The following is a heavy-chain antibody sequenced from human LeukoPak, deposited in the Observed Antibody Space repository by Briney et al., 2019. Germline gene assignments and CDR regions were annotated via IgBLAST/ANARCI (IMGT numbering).Heavy chain of an antibody. CDR2: FDPEDGET. D-gene: IGHD2-2*01. Sequence: ASVKVSCKVSGYTLTELSMHWVRQAPGKGLEWMGGFDPEDGETIYAQKFQGRVTMTRDTSISTAYMELSRLRSDDTAVYYCAVVPAVMIWELPRRAMDVWGKGTTVTVSS. CDR3: AVVPAVMIWELPRRAMDV. CDR1: GYTLTELS. J-gene: IGHJ6*04. V-gene: IGHV1-24*01.